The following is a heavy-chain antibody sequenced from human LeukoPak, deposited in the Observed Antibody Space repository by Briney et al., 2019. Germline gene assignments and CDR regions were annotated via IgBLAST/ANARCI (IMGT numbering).Heavy chain of an antibody. CDR2: ISYDGSNK. CDR3: ARDCGGDCYHFDY. J-gene: IGHJ4*02. Sequence: GGSLRLSCAASGFTFSSYAMHWVRQAPGKGLEWVAVISYDGSNKYYADSVKGRFTISRDNSKNTLYLQMNSLRAEDTAVCYCARDCGGDCYHFDYWGQGTLVTVSS. D-gene: IGHD2-21*02. V-gene: IGHV3-30-3*01. CDR1: GFTFSSYA.